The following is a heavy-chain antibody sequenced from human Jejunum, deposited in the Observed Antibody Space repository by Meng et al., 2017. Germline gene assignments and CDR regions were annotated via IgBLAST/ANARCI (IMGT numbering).Heavy chain of an antibody. J-gene: IGHJ4*02. CDR3: ARGDNWGFDS. D-gene: IGHD7-27*01. Sequence: SETLSLTCAVSGYSISRGYYWGWIRQAPGKGLEWIVHVHHSGSTYYNPSLKSRVTMLVDTSKNQFFLKLSSVTAADTAVYSCARGDNWGFDSWGQGTLVTVSS. V-gene: IGHV4-38-2*01. CDR2: VHHSGST. CDR1: GYSISRGYY.